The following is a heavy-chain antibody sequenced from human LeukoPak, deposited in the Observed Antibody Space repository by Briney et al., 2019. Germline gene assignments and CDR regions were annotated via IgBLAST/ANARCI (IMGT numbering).Heavy chain of an antibody. CDR2: ISGGGGST. V-gene: IGHV3-23*01. J-gene: IGHJ5*02. Sequence: GGSLRLSCAASEFTFSNYAMNWVRQAPGKGLEWVSGISGGGGSTYYADSVKGRFTISRDSSKNTLYLQMDSLRAEDTALYYCAKGSGINHYHWIDPWGQGTLVTVSS. CDR3: AKGSGINHYHWIDP. CDR1: EFTFSNYA. D-gene: IGHD1-14*01.